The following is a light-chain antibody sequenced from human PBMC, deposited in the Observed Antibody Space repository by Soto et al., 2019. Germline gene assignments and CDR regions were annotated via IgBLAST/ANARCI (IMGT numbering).Light chain of an antibody. Sequence: EIVMTQSPATLSVSPGKRATLSCRASQSISSNLAWYQQKPGQAPRLLMFRTSSRATGIPDRFSGGGSGTDFTLTISRLEPEDFAVYYCQQRNSWPPTFTFGQGTRREIK. CDR1: QSISSN. CDR2: RTS. CDR3: QQRNSWPPTFT. V-gene: IGKV3D-15*01. J-gene: IGKJ5*01.